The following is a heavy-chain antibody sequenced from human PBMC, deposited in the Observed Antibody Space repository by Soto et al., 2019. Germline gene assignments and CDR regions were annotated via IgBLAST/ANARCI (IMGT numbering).Heavy chain of an antibody. CDR2: ISPDNGNT. J-gene: IGHJ6*02. V-gene: IGHV1-18*01. D-gene: IGHD5-12*01. Sequence: QVQLVQSGGEVKKPGASVKVSCKASGYTFTIYGINWVRQAPGQGLEWMGWISPDNGNTNYAQKLKGRVNMTTDTSTSTAYMELRSLRSDATAVYYCARALGYSGYAGMDVWGQGTTVTVSS. CDR1: GYTFTIYG. CDR3: ARALGYSGYAGMDV.